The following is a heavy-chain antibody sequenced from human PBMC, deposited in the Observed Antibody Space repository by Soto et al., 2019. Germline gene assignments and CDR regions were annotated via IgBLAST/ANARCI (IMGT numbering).Heavy chain of an antibody. CDR3: ARVPHYDSSRPLDY. J-gene: IGHJ4*02. CDR2: INAGNGNT. D-gene: IGHD3-3*01. Sequence: ASVKVSCKASGYTFTSYAMHWVRQAPGQRLEWMGWINAGNGNTKYSQKFQGRVTITRDTSASTAYMELSSLKSEDTAVYYCARVPHYDSSRPLDYWGQGTLVTVSS. V-gene: IGHV1-3*01. CDR1: GYTFTSYA.